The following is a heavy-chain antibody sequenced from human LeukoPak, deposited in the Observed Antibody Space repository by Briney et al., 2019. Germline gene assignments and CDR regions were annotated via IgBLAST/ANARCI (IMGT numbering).Heavy chain of an antibody. CDR2: IYYSGST. CDR1: GGSISSGGYY. CDR3: ARQDSSGYYYFDY. J-gene: IGHJ4*02. V-gene: IGHV4-61*08. Sequence: SQTLSLTCTVSGGSISSGGYYWSWIRQPPGKGLEWIGYIYYSGSTNYNPSLKSRVTISVDTSKNQFSLKLSSVTAADTAVYYRARQDSSGYYYFDYWGQGTLVTVSS. D-gene: IGHD3-22*01.